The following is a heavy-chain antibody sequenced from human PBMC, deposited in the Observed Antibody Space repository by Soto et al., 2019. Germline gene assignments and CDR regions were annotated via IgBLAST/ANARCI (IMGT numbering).Heavy chain of an antibody. J-gene: IGHJ4*02. V-gene: IGHV4-34*01. CDR3: ARALSLLRYFDCLDY. Sequence: SETLSLTCAVYGGSFSGYHWSWIRQPPGKGLEWIGEINHSGSTNYNPSLKSRVTISVDTSKNQFSLKLSSVTAADTAVYYCARALSLLRYFDCLDYWGQGTLVTVSS. CDR2: INHSGST. D-gene: IGHD3-9*01. CDR1: GGSFSGYH.